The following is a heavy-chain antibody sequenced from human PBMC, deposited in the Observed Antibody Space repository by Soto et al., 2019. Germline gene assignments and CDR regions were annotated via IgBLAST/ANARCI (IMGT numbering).Heavy chain of an antibody. CDR3: ARGGGSTFNWFDP. CDR1: GGCISSFNYF. J-gene: IGHJ5*02. D-gene: IGHD2-15*01. CDR2: LYYSGNT. V-gene: IGHV4-39*01. Sequence: QLQLQESGPGLVKPSETLSLTCTVSGGCISSFNYFWGWIRQPPGKGLEWIGRLYYSGNTYYNPSLQSRVTISVDTSKNQCTLRLRSVTAADTAVYYCARGGGSTFNWFDPWGQGTLVTVSP.